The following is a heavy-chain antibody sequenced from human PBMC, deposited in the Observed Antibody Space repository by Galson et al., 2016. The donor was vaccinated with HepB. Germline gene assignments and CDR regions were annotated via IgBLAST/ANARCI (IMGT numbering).Heavy chain of an antibody. V-gene: IGHV3-48*01. CDR2: ITSSSSTI. CDR3: ARSKRDTRDY. J-gene: IGHJ4*02. CDR1: GFTVSSNY. D-gene: IGHD5-24*01. Sequence: SLRLSCAASGFTVSSNYMSWVRQAPGKGLEWVSYITSSSSTIYYADSVKGRFTISRDNAKNSLYLQMNSLRAEDTAIYFCARSKRDTRDYWGQGTLVTVSS.